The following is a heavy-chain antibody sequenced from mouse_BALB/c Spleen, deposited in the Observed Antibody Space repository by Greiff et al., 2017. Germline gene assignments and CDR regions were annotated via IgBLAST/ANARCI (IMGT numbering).Heavy chain of an antibody. Sequence: VQLQQPGAELVKPGASVKMSCKASGYTFTSYWMHWVKQRPGQGLEWIGVIDPSDSYTSYNQKFKGKATLTVDTSSSTAYMQLSSLTSEDSAVYYCTRNYLYWYFDVWGAGTTVTVSS. J-gene: IGHJ1*01. CDR1: GYTFTSYW. V-gene: IGHV1S127*01. CDR2: IDPSDSYT. CDR3: TRNYLYWYFDV. D-gene: IGHD5-5*01.